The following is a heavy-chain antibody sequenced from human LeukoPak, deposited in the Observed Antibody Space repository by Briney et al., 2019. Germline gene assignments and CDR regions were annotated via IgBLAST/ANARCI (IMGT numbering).Heavy chain of an antibody. D-gene: IGHD3-10*01. Sequence: ASVKVSCKASGYTFTTYDINWVRQATGQGLEWMGWMNANSGNTGYAQKFQGRVTMTRNTSMSTAYMELNSLRSEDTGVYYCARANYYGSGKKDLDYWGQGTLVTVSS. CDR2: MNANSGNT. CDR1: GYTFTTYD. J-gene: IGHJ4*02. CDR3: ARANYYGSGKKDLDY. V-gene: IGHV1-8*01.